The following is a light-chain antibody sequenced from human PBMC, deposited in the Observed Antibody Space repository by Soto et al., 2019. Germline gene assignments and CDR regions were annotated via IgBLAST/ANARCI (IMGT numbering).Light chain of an antibody. Sequence: QSVLTQPASVSGSPGESITISCTGTSSDVGGYSYVSWYQQHPGKAPKFMIYDVSNRPSGVSTRFSGSKSGNTASLTISGLQAEDEADYYCTSYTTSNTRQIVFGTGTKVPVL. CDR1: SSDVGGYSY. J-gene: IGLJ1*01. CDR3: TSYTTSNTRQIV. CDR2: DVS. V-gene: IGLV2-14*01.